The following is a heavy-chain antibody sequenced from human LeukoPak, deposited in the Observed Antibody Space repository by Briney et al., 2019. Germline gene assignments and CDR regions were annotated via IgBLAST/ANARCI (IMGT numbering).Heavy chain of an antibody. V-gene: IGHV1-8*01. CDR1: GYTFTSYD. Sequence: ASVKVSCKASGYTFTSYDINWVRQATGQGLEWMGWMNPNSGNTGYAQKFQGRVTMTRNTSISTAYMELSSLRSEDTAVYYCARDGYYSGGSCYLQDYYGMDVWGQGTTVTVSS. CDR2: MNPNSGNT. CDR3: ARDGYYSGGSCYLQDYYGMDV. D-gene: IGHD2-15*01. J-gene: IGHJ6*02.